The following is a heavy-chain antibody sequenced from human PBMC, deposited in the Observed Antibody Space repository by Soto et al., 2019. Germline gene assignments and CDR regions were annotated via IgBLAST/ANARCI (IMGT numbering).Heavy chain of an antibody. V-gene: IGHV1-3*01. CDR1: GYTFTSYA. Sequence: QVQLVQSGAEVKKPGASVKVSCKASGYTFTSYAMHWVRQAPGQRLEWMGWINAGNGNTKYSQKFQGRVTITRDTSASTAYMELSSLRSEDTAVYYCARGDDFWSGRNAHLDYWGQGTLVTVSS. CDR2: INAGNGNT. D-gene: IGHD3-3*01. J-gene: IGHJ4*02. CDR3: ARGDDFWSGRNAHLDY.